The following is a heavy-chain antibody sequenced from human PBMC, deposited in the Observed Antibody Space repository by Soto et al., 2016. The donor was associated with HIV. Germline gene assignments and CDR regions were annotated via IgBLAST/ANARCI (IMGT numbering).Heavy chain of an antibody. J-gene: IGHJ4*02. D-gene: IGHD4-4*01. CDR1: GFTFEDYT. CDR2: ITWNGGTT. CDR3: AKXIFRLWSSVTTGFDS. Sequence: EVQLVESGGVVVQPGGSLRLSCAASGFTFEDYTMHWVRQAPGKGLEWVSLITWNGGTTYYADSVKGRFTISRDNSRNSLYLQMNSVRSEDTALYYCAKXIFRLWSSVTTGFDSWAREPWSSSPQ. V-gene: IGHV3-43*01.